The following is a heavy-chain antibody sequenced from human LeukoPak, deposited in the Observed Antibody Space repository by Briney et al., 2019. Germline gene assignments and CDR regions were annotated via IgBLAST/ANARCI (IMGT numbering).Heavy chain of an antibody. J-gene: IGHJ3*02. CDR1: GFTFSSYW. CDR2: IKQDGSEK. V-gene: IGHV3-7*01. D-gene: IGHD3-16*01. Sequence: GGSLRLSWAASGFTFSSYWMSWVRHPPGKGLEWVANIKQDGSEKYYVDSVKGRFTISRDNAKNSLYLQMNSLRAEDTAVYYCARGSTLGYAFDIWGQGTMVTVSS. CDR3: ARGSTLGYAFDI.